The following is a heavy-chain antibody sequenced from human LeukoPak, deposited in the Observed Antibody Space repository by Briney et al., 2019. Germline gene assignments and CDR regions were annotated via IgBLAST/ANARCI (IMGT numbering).Heavy chain of an antibody. V-gene: IGHV3-49*04. J-gene: IGHJ4*02. CDR2: IRSKPYGGTT. Sequence: PGRSLRLSCTASGFTFGDYAMSWVRQAPGKGLEWVCFIRSKPYGGTTDYAASVKGRFTISRDDSKSIAYLQMDSLKAEDTAVYYCTSRRHCSGADCSQGLDYWGQGTLVTVSS. CDR1: GFTFGDYA. D-gene: IGHD2-21*02. CDR3: TSRRHCSGADCSQGLDY.